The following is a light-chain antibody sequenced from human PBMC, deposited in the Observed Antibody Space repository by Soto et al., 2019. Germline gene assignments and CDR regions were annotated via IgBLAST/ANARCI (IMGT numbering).Light chain of an antibody. CDR3: QQCNNWPRT. V-gene: IGKV3D-15*01. J-gene: IGKJ1*01. CDR1: QSVGSQ. CDR2: GSS. Sequence: ETVMTQSPATLAVSPGESATLSCRASQSVGSQLAWYQQKPGQAPRLLIYGSSTRATGIPARFSGSGSGTEFTLTISSLQSEDFAVYYCQQCNNWPRTFGQGTKVEIK.